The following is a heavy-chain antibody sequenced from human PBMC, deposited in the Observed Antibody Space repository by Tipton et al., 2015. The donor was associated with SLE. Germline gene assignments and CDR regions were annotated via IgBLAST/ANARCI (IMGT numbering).Heavy chain of an antibody. Sequence: TLSLTCTVSGGSISSGGYYWSWIRQHPGKGLEWIGYIYYSGSTYYNPSLKSRVTISVDTSKNQFSLKLSSVTAADTAVYYCARAASGCSSTSCPFDCWGQGTLVTASS. CDR2: IYYSGST. CDR3: ARAASGCSSTSCPFDC. V-gene: IGHV4-31*03. CDR1: GGSISSGGYY. D-gene: IGHD2-2*01. J-gene: IGHJ4*02.